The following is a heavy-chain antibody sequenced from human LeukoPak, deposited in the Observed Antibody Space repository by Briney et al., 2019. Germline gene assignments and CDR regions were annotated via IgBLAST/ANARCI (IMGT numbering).Heavy chain of an antibody. D-gene: IGHD3-9*01. Sequence: PGGSLRLSCAASGFIFNSYWMTWVRQAPGKGLEWVANIKQDGSEKYYVDSVKGQFTISRDNAKNSLYLQMNSLRDEDTAVYYCARGILTGVDYFDYWGQGTLVTVSS. CDR3: ARGILTGVDYFDY. CDR1: GFIFNSYW. J-gene: IGHJ4*02. CDR2: IKQDGSEK. V-gene: IGHV3-7*01.